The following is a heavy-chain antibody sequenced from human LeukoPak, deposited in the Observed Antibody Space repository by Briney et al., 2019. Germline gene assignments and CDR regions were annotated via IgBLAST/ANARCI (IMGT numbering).Heavy chain of an antibody. J-gene: IGHJ4*02. D-gene: IGHD1-26*01. CDR1: GFTFSSYA. Sequence: GGSQRLSCAASGFTFSSYAMSWVRQAPGKGLEWVSAISGSGGSTYYADSVKGRFTIPRDNSKNTLYLQMNSLRAEDTAVYYCAKRAEWSYYSYYFDYWGQGTLVTVSS. V-gene: IGHV3-23*01. CDR3: AKRAEWSYYSYYFDY. CDR2: ISGSGGST.